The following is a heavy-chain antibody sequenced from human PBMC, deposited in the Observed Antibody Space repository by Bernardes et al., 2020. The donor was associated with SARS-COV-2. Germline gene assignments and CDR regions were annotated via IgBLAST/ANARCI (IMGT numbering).Heavy chain of an antibody. CDR2: ISAGGKAT. Sequence: GGSLRLSCAASGFTFSSYRMNWVRQVPGKGLEWVSSISAGGKATYSADSVKGRFTISRDNSQNTVYLQMNSLRAEDTAKYFCAKDKVSYSSDEFDIWGQGTMVTVSS. V-gene: IGHV3-23*01. CDR3: AKDKVSYSSDEFDI. J-gene: IGHJ3*02. D-gene: IGHD3-10*01. CDR1: GFTFSSYR.